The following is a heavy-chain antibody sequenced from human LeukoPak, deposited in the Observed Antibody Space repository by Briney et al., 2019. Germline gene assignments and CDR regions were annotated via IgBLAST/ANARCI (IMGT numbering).Heavy chain of an antibody. CDR3: IADTAGDLAF. D-gene: IGHD3-16*01. V-gene: IGHV3-9*01. CDR1: GFTFNNYA. J-gene: IGHJ4*02. CDR2: ILSNSAAI. Sequence: PGGSLRLSCATSGFTFNNYALHWVRQAPGKGLEWVSGILSNSAAIGYGDSVKGRFIISRDAATNSLYLQMNSLKIEDTALYYCIADTAGDLAFWGQGTLVIVSS.